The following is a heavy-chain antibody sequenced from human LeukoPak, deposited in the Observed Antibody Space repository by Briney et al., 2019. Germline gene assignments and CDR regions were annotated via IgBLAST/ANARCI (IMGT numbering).Heavy chain of an antibody. J-gene: IGHJ3*02. V-gene: IGHV1-69*05. CDR3: ARGYKSLDYYDSSGHDAFDI. Sequence: ASVKVSCKASGGTFSSYAISWVRQAPGQGLEWMGGIIPIFGTANYAQKFQGRVTITTDESTSTAYMELSSLRSEDTAVYYCARGYKSLDYYDSSGHDAFDIWGQGTMVTVSS. CDR2: IIPIFGTA. D-gene: IGHD3-22*01. CDR1: GGTFSSYA.